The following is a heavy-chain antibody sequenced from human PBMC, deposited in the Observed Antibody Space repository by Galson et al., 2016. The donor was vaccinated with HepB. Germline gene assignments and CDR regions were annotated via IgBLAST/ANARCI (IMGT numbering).Heavy chain of an antibody. J-gene: IGHJ3*02. CDR3: ARGAGYSSSWSAAGRAFEI. CDR2: IYSSDTS. CDR1: EFTVSRNY. D-gene: IGHD6-13*01. Sequence: SLRLSCAASEFTVSRNYMSWVRQAPGKGLECVSVIYSSDTSYYADSVKGRFTISRHNSRNTLYLQMNSLRAEDTALYYCARGAGYSSSWSAAGRAFEIWGQGTVVTVSS. V-gene: IGHV3-53*04.